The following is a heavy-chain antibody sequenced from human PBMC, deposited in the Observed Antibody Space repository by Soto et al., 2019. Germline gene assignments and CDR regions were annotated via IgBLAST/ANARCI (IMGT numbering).Heavy chain of an antibody. D-gene: IGHD2-8*01. V-gene: IGHV3-15*07. J-gene: IGHJ3*02. CDR2: IKSKNDGGAT. CDR1: GLTFNNAW. CDR3: TTDAQWGI. Sequence: PGGSLRLSCAASGLTFNNAWMNWVRQAPGKGLEWVGRIKSKNDGGATGYSAPVKDRFTISRDDSKNTLYLQMNSLKTEDTAVYYCTTDAQWGIWGQGTMVTVSS.